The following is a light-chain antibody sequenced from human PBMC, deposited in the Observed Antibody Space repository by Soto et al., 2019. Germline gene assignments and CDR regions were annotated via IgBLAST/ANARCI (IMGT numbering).Light chain of an antibody. CDR2: DVS. CDR3: SSYTTSNTRQIV. CDR1: SGDVGGYNY. J-gene: IGLJ1*01. V-gene: IGLV2-14*03. Sequence: HSELTQAASGSGFPGQSSSISCTSTSGDVGGYNYVSWYQHHPGKAPKLIIYDVSNRPSGVSIRFSGSKSDNTASLTISGLQPEDEADYHCSSYTTSNTRQIVFGTGTKVTVL.